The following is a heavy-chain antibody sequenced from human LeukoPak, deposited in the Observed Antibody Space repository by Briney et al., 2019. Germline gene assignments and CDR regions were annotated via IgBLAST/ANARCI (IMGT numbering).Heavy chain of an antibody. CDR1: GYTLTGYY. D-gene: IGHD1-7*01. J-gene: IGHJ4*02. Sequence: ASVKVSCKASGYTLTGYYMHWVRQAPGQGLEWMGVINLSAGTTNYAQKFQGRVTMTRDMSTSTVYMELSSLRSEDTAVYYCARGENWNYILVAPDFRIWGQGTLVTVSS. CDR2: INLSAGTT. V-gene: IGHV1-46*01. CDR3: ARGENWNYILVAPDFRI.